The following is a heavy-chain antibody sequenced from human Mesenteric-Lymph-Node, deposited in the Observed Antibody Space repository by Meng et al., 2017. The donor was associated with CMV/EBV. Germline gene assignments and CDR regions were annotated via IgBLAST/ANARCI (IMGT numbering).Heavy chain of an antibody. CDR2: ISGSGGST. CDR3: AKGRESLKSGWYSPFDY. J-gene: IGHJ4*02. D-gene: IGHD6-19*01. Sequence: GESLKISCAGSGFTFSNAWMSWVRQAPGKGLEWVSAISGSGGSTYYADSVKGRFTISRDNSKNTLYLQMNSLRAEDTAVYYCAKGRESLKSGWYSPFDYWGQGTLVTVSS. CDR1: GFTFSNAW. V-gene: IGHV3-23*01.